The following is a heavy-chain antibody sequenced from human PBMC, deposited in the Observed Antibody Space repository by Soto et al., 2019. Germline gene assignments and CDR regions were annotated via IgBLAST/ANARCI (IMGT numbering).Heavy chain of an antibody. CDR2: INWNSGSI. CDR3: VKDESINWYSGHFRH. CDR1: GFTFDDYA. V-gene: IGHV3-9*01. J-gene: IGHJ1*01. Sequence: EVQLVESGGGLVQPGRSLRLSCAASGFTFDDYAMHWVRQVPGKGLEWVSGINWNSGSIGYGVCVKGRFAISRDNAKNSLHLQMNSLSAEDTAFYYCVKDESINWYSGHFRHWGQGTLVTVSS. D-gene: IGHD6-13*01.